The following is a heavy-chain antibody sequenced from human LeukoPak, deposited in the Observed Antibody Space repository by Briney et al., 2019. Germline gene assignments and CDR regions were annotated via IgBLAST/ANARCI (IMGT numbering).Heavy chain of an antibody. Sequence: PSETLSLTCTVSGGSISSSSYYWGWIRQPPGKGLEWIGSIYYSGSTYYNPSLKSRVTISVDTSKNQFSLKLSSVTAADTAVYYCARRHDILTGSPFDYWGQGTLVTVSS. CDR2: IYYSGST. CDR1: GGSISSSSYY. V-gene: IGHV4-39*01. D-gene: IGHD3-9*01. J-gene: IGHJ4*02. CDR3: ARRHDILTGSPFDY.